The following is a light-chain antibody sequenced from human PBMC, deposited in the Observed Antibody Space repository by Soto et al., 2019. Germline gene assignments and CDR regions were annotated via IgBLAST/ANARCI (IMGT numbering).Light chain of an antibody. CDR3: CSYAGSSTYV. CDR1: SSDVGSYNL. V-gene: IGLV2-23*01. CDR2: EGS. Sequence: ALTQPASVSGSPGQSITISCTGTSSDVGSYNLVSWYQQHPGKAPKLMIYEGSKRPSGVSNRFSGSKSGNTASLTISGLQAEDEADYYCCSYAGSSTYVFGTGTKVTLL. J-gene: IGLJ1*01.